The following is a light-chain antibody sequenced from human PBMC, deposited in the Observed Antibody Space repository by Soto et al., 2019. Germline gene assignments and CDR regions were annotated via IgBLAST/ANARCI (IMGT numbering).Light chain of an antibody. Sequence: IQLTQSPSSLSASIGDRVTITCRASQDISSFLAWYQQKPGKAPRLLIYAASTLQSGVPSRFSGSGSGTDFTLTISSLQPEDFATYFCQQLNSYPLTFCQGTRLEIK. CDR2: AAS. CDR3: QQLNSYPLT. CDR1: QDISSF. V-gene: IGKV1-9*01. J-gene: IGKJ5*01.